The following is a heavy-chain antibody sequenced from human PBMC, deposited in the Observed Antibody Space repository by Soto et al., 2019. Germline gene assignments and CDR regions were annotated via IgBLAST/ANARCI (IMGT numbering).Heavy chain of an antibody. CDR1: GGSVSSGNYY. CDR3: ARDHDDTTQFDD. J-gene: IGHJ4*02. V-gene: IGHV4-61*03. D-gene: IGHD3-9*01. Sequence: SETLSLTCTVSGGSVSSGNYYWSWIRQPPGKGLEWIGFINHSGSTNYNPSLKSRVTISVDTSKNHFSLKLSSVTAADTAVYYCARDHDDTTQFDDWGQGTLVTVSS. CDR2: INHSGST.